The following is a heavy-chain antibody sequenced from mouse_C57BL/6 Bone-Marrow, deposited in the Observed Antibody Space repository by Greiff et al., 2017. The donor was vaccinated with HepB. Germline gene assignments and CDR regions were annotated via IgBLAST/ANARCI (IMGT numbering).Heavy chain of an antibody. CDR3: ASLPNYYGSSYWYFDV. CDR1: GYTFTDYN. D-gene: IGHD1-1*01. J-gene: IGHJ1*03. Sequence: VQLQQSGPELVKPGASVKIPCKASGYTFTDYNMDWVKQSHGKSLEWIGDIIPNNGGTIYNQKFKGKATLTVDKSSSTAYMELRSLTSEDTAVYYCASLPNYYGSSYWYFDVWGTGTTVTVSS. V-gene: IGHV1-18*01. CDR2: IIPNNGGT.